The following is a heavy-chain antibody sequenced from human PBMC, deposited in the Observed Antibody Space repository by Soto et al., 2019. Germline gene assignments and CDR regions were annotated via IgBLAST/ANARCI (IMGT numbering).Heavy chain of an antibody. D-gene: IGHD1-26*01. CDR2: ISYNGNT. Sequence: PSETLSLTCTVSGGSISSYYWSWIRQPPGKGLEWIGYISYNGNTNYNPSLKSRATISIDTSKNQFSLTLISVTAADTAVYYCTRTESGTYSWFDPWGQGTLVTVSS. J-gene: IGHJ5*02. CDR1: GGSISSYY. V-gene: IGHV4-59*01. CDR3: TRTESGTYSWFDP.